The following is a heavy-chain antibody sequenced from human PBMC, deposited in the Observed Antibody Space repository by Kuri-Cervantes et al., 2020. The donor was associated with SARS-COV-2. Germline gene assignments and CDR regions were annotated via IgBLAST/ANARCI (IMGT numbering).Heavy chain of an antibody. D-gene: IGHD6-13*01. CDR3: ARSKSAAAGIVDY. CDR2: ISGSGGST. CDR1: GFTFSGYA. Sequence: GGFLRLSCAASGFTFSGYAMSWVRQAPGKGLEWVSAISGSGGSTYYADSVKGRFTISRDNSKNTLYLQMSSLRAEDTAVYYCARSKSAAAGIVDYWGQGTLVTVSS. V-gene: IGHV3-23*01. J-gene: IGHJ4*02.